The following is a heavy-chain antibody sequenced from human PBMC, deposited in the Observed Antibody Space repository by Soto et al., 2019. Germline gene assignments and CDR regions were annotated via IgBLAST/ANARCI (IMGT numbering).Heavy chain of an antibody. D-gene: IGHD5-18*01. V-gene: IGHV3-30-3*01. CDR3: ARGNWDTAKGLLDY. J-gene: IGHJ4*02. CDR2: ISYDGSNK. Sequence: QVPLVESGGGVVQPGRSLRLSCAASGFTFSSYAMHWVRQAPGKGLEWVAVISYDGSNKYYADSVKGRFTISRDNSKNTLYLQMNSLRAEDTAVYYCARGNWDTAKGLLDYWGQGTLVTVSS. CDR1: GFTFSSYA.